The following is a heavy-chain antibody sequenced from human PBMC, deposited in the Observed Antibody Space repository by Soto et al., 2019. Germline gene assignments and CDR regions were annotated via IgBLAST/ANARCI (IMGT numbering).Heavy chain of an antibody. CDR2: INHSGGA. CDR3: AREREGDGYTKYYYGMDV. Sequence: SETLSLTCAVSGGPFTAYSWTWIRQPPGKGLEWIGDINHSGGATYNPSLWGRVTISVDTSKNQFSLKLSSVTAADTAVYYCAREREGDGYTKYYYGMDVWGQGTTVTVSS. V-gene: IGHV4-34*01. CDR1: GGPFTAYS. J-gene: IGHJ6*02. D-gene: IGHD2-2*02.